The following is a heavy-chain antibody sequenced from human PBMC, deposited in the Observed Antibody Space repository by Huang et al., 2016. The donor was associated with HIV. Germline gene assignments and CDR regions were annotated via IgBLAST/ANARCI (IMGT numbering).Heavy chain of an antibody. CDR1: GGTFSSYA. V-gene: IGHV1-69*01. D-gene: IGHD3-22*01. CDR2: IIPIFGTA. J-gene: IGHJ4*02. CDR3: ARVESRRYYDSSGYYY. Sequence: QVQLVQSAAEVKKPGSSVKVSCKASGGTFSSYAIGWVRQAPGQGLEWMGGIIPIFGTANYAQKFQGRVTITADESTSTAYMELSSLRSEDTAVYYCARVESRRYYDSSGYYYWGQGTLVTVSS.